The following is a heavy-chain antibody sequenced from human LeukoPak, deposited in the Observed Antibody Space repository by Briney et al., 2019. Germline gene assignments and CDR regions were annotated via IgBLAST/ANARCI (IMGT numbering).Heavy chain of an antibody. Sequence: SETLSLTCIVYAGSMTYSYWSCFRQPPGGGLEWIGYTYTSGTTNYNPTLTSRATISVDTSQNQFSLRLTSVTAADTAVYSCARQVRYTYDAQEAYYFDYCGAGTLVTVSS. J-gene: IGHJ4*01. CDR2: TYTSGTT. CDR1: AGSMTYSY. CDR3: ARQVRYTYDAQEAYYFDY. D-gene: IGHD5-18*01. V-gene: IGHV4-4*09.